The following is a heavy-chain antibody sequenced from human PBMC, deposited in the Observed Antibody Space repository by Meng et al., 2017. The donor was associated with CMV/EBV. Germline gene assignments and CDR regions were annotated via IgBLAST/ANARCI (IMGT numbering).Heavy chain of an antibody. Sequence: GALKISCAASGFTVSSYSMNWVRQAPGKGLEWVSSISSSSSYIYYADSVKGRFTISRDNAKNSLYLQMNSLRAEDTAVYYCARLPGTGSGDKDVWGQGTTVTVSS. V-gene: IGHV3-21*01. D-gene: IGHD3-10*01. J-gene: IGHJ6*02. CDR3: ARLPGTGSGDKDV. CDR2: ISSSSSYI. CDR1: GFTVSSYS.